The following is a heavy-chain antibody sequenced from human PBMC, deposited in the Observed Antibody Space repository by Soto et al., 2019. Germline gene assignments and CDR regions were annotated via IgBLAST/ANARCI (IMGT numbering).Heavy chain of an antibody. J-gene: IGHJ6*02. D-gene: IGHD2-8*01. CDR3: ARQGSGNGVPYYYYYGMDV. CDR1: GYSFTSYW. Sequence: GESLKSSCKGSGYSFTSYWISWVRQIPGTVLEWMGRIDPSDSYTNYSPSFQGHVTISADKSISTAYLKWSSLKASDTAMYYCARQGSGNGVPYYYYYGMDVWGQGTTVTV. V-gene: IGHV5-10-1*01. CDR2: IDPSDSYT.